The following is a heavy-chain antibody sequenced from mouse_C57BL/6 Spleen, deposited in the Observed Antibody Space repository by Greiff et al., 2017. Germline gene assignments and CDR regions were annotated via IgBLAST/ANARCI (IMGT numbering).Heavy chain of an antibody. CDR2: IDPETGGT. CDR3: TRTWLLRAMDY. J-gene: IGHJ4*01. V-gene: IGHV1-15*01. D-gene: IGHD2-3*01. CDR1: GYTFTAYE. Sequence: QVQLKQSGAELVRPGASVTLSCKASGYTFTAYEMHWVKQTPVHGLEWIGAIDPETGGTAYNQKFKGKAILTADKSSSTAYMELRSLTSEDSAVYYCTRTWLLRAMDYWGQGTSVTVSS.